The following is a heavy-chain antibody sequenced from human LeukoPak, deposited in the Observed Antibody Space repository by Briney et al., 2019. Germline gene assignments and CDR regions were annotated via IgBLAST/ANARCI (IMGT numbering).Heavy chain of an antibody. D-gene: IGHD6-13*01. J-gene: IGHJ6*03. V-gene: IGHV1-69*13. CDR3: ATDWPNSSSPPVFYYYYMDV. CDR1: GYTFTSYA. Sequence: SVKVSCKASGYTFTSYAISWVRQAPGQGLEWMGGIIPIFGTANYAQKFQGRVTITADESTSTAYMELSSLRSEDTAVYYCATDWPNSSSPPVFYYYYMDVWGKGTTVTISS. CDR2: IIPIFGTA.